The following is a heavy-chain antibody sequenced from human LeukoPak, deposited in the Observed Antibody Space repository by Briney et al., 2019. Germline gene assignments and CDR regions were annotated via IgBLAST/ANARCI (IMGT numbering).Heavy chain of an antibody. CDR1: GYTFTSYG. V-gene: IGHV1-18*01. Sequence: ASVKVSCKASGYTFTSYGISWVRQAPGQGLEWMGWISAYNSNTNYAQKLQGRVTMTTDTSTSTAYMELRSLRSDDTAVYYCARDSSGIAVAGNFDYWGQGTLVTVSS. D-gene: IGHD6-19*01. CDR3: ARDSSGIAVAGNFDY. CDR2: ISAYNSNT. J-gene: IGHJ4*02.